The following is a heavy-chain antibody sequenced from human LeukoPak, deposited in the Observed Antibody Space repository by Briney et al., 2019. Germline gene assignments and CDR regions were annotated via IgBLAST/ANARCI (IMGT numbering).Heavy chain of an antibody. CDR2: IYPGDSDT. CDR1: GYSFTSYW. Sequence: GESLKISCKGSGYSFTSYWLGWVRQMPGKGLEWMGIIYPGDSDTRYSPSFQGQVTISADKSISTAYLQWSSLKASDTAMYYCARQVDYSNYLNYFDYWGQGTLVTVSS. D-gene: IGHD4-11*01. CDR3: ARQVDYSNYLNYFDY. J-gene: IGHJ4*02. V-gene: IGHV5-51*01.